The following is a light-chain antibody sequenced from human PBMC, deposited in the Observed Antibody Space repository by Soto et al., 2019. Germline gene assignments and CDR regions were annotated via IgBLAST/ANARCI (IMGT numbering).Light chain of an antibody. Sequence: EIVLTQSPGTLSLSPGERATLSCRASQSISSSYLAWYQQRPGQAPRLLIFGAFYRATGIPDRFSGSGSGTDFTLNISRLEPEDFAVYYCQQYSSSPPEFTFGPGTRVDSK. J-gene: IGKJ3*01. CDR1: QSISSSY. V-gene: IGKV3-20*01. CDR2: GAF. CDR3: QQYSSSPPEFT.